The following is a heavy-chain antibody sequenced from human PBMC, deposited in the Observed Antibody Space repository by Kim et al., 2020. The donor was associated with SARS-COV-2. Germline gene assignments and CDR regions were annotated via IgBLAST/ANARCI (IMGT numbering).Heavy chain of an antibody. CDR3: AHRMAEIVDLPFDY. D-gene: IGHD2-15*01. V-gene: IGHV2-5*01. J-gene: IGHJ4*02. Sequence: YSPSLKNRLTITKDTSKNQVVLTMTNMDPMDTATYYCAHRMAEIVDLPFDYWGQGTLVIVSS.